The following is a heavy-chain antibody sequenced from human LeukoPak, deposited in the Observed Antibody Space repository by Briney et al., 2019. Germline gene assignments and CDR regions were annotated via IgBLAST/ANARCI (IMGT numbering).Heavy chain of an antibody. CDR2: IKSKTDGGTT. CDR1: GFTFSNAW. D-gene: IGHD3-3*01. J-gene: IGHJ6*03. V-gene: IGHV3-15*01. CDR3: TTAGTNYDFWSGYYPIYYYMDV. Sequence: PGRSLRLSCAASGFTFSNAWMSWVRQAPGKGLEWVGRIKSKTDGGTTDYAAPVKGRFTISRDDSKNTLYLQMNSLKTEDTAVYYCTTAGTNYDFWSGYYPIYYYMDVWGKGTTVTVSS.